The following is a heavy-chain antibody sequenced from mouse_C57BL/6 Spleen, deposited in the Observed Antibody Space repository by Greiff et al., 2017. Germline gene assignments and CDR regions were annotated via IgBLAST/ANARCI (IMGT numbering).Heavy chain of an antibody. CDR2: IYPGDGDT. CDR1: GYAFSSSW. J-gene: IGHJ3*01. Sequence: VQLQQPGPELVKPGASVKISCKASGYAFSSSWMNWVKQRPGKGLEWIGRIYPGDGDTNYNGKFKGKATLTADKSSSKTYMQLSSLTSEDSAVYFCARSGVDFPWFDYWGQGTLVTVSA. CDR3: ARSGVDFPWFDY. D-gene: IGHD2-4*01. V-gene: IGHV1-82*01.